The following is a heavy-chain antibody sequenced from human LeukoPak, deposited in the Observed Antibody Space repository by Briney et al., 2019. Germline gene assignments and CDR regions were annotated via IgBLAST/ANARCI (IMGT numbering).Heavy chain of an antibody. CDR2: IRYSGSR. J-gene: IGHJ4*02. D-gene: IGHD2-21*01. CDR1: GRSISDYY. V-gene: IGHV4-59*08. Sequence: PSETLSLTCTVSGRSISDYYWTWIRQSPGKRPEWLAYIRYSGSRNYNPSLKSRLSLSVDTSKNHFSLTLTSVTAADTAVYYCARHVAPDMDYFDYWGPGTLVTVSP. CDR3: ARHVAPDMDYFDY.